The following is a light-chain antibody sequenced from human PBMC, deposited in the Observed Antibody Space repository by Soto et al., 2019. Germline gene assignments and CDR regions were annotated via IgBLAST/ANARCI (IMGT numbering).Light chain of an antibody. CDR1: QGISSY. CDR2: AAS. V-gene: IGKV1-8*01. Sequence: AILMTQSPSSFSASTGDRVTITCRASQGISSYLAWYQQKPGKAPKLLIYAASTLQSGVPSRFSGSGSGTDFTLTISCLQSEDFATYYCKQYYSYPYTFGQGTKVDIK. J-gene: IGKJ2*01. CDR3: KQYYSYPYT.